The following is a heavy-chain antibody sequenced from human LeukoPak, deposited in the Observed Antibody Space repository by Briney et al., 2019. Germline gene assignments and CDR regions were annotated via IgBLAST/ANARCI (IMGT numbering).Heavy chain of an antibody. CDR1: GGSISSYY. J-gene: IGHJ4*02. D-gene: IGHD3-10*01. CDR2: IYYSGST. V-gene: IGHV4-59*01. Sequence: SSETLSLTCTVSGGSISSYYWSWIRQPPGKGLEWIGYIYYSGSTNYNPSLKSRVTISVDTSKNQFSLKLSSVTAADTAVYYCAKGNPYYYGSGSYLDYWGQGTLVTVSS. CDR3: AKGNPYYYGSGSYLDY.